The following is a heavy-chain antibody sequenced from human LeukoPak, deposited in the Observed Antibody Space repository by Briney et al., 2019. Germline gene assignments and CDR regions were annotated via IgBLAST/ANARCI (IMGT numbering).Heavy chain of an antibody. CDR2: ISSSGSTI. CDR3: ARGWIQLWYLDY. D-gene: IGHD5-18*01. CDR1: GFTFSSYE. Sequence: QPGGSLRLSCAASGFTFSSYEMNWVRQAPGKGLEWVSYISSSGSTIYYADSVKGRFTISRDNAKNSLYLKMNSLRAEDTAVYYCARGWIQLWYLDYWGQGTLVTVSS. V-gene: IGHV3-48*03. J-gene: IGHJ4*02.